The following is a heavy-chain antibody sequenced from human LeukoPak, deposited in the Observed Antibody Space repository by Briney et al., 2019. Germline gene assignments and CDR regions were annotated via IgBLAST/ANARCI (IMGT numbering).Heavy chain of an antibody. D-gene: IGHD4-17*01. V-gene: IGHV3-30*03. J-gene: IGHJ3*02. Sequence: GRSLRLSCAASGFTFSSYGMHWVRQAPGKGLEWVAIISPDGNDKYYADSVKGRFTISRDNSKNTLYLQMNSLRAEDTAVYYCARELADYGDYAFDIWGQGTMVTVSS. CDR3: ARELADYGDYAFDI. CDR1: GFTFSSYG. CDR2: ISPDGNDK.